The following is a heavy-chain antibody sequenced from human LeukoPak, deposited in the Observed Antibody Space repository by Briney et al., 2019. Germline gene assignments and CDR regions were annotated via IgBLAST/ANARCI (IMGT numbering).Heavy chain of an antibody. CDR1: VGTFSSYA. J-gene: IGHJ4*02. Sequence: ASVKVSCKASVGTFSSYAISWVRQAPGQGLEWMGRINPNSGGTNYAQKFQGRVTMTRDTSISTAYMELSRLRSDDTAVYYCAMNSGSYNPLDYWGQGTLVTVSS. CDR3: AMNSGSYNPLDY. V-gene: IGHV1-2*06. D-gene: IGHD1-26*01. CDR2: INPNSGGT.